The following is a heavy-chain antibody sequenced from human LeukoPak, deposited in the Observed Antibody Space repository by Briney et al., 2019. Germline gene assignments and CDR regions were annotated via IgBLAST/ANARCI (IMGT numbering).Heavy chain of an antibody. V-gene: IGHV4-59*01. CDR1: GAAMTSYH. J-gene: IGHJ4*02. D-gene: IGHD3-22*01. CDR2: IYHRANT. Sequence: SETLSLTCIVSGAAMTSYHWNWIRQTPGKRLEWIGYIYHRANTNFITSYSSSLRSRVTISVDTSKNQFSLKLSSVTAADTAVYYCARGGFAYYYDSSGYYYFDYWGQGTLVTVSS. CDR3: ARGGFAYYYDSSGYYYFDY.